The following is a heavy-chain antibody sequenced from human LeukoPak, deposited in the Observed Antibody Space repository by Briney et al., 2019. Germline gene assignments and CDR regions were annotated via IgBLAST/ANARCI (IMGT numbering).Heavy chain of an antibody. D-gene: IGHD5-24*01. CDR3: VRGDVEMATGMWSLKKVHDY. CDR2: INHSGST. Sequence: SETLSLTCAVYGGSFSGYYWSWIRQPPGKGLEWIGEINHSGSTNYNPSLKSRVTISVDTSKNQFSLKLSSVTAADTAVYYCVRGDVEMATGMWSLKKVHDYWGQGTLVTVSS. J-gene: IGHJ4*02. CDR1: GGSFSGYY. V-gene: IGHV4-34*01.